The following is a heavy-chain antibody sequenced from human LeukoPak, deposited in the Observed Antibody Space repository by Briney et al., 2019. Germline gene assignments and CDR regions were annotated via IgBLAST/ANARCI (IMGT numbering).Heavy chain of an antibody. CDR3: ARTDYYDSSGYYGRGYYYYYGMDV. J-gene: IGHJ6*02. V-gene: IGHV3-48*03. Sequence: PGGSLRLSCAASGFTFSSYEMNWVRQAPGQGLEWVSYISSSGSTIYYADSVKGRFTISRDNAKNSPYLQMNSLRAEDTAVYYCARTDYYDSSGYYGRGYYYYYGMDVWGQGTTVTVSS. D-gene: IGHD3-22*01. CDR1: GFTFSSYE. CDR2: ISSSGSTI.